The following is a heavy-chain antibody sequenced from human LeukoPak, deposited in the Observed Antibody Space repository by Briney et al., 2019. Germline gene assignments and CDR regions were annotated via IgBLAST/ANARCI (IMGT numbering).Heavy chain of an antibody. CDR3: ATDRSGGAAAAHPYYYGMDV. J-gene: IGHJ6*02. D-gene: IGHD6-13*01. CDR2: FDPEDGET. CDR1: GYTLTELP. Sequence: ASVRVSCKVSGYTLTELPMHWVRQAPGKGLEWIGGFDPEDGETIYAQKFQGRVTMNEDTSTDTAYMELSSLRSEDTAVYYCATDRSGGAAAAHPYYYGMDVWGQGTTVTVSS. V-gene: IGHV1-24*01.